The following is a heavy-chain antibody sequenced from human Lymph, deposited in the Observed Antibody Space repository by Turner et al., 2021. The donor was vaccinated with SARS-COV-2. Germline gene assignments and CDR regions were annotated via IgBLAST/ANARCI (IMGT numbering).Heavy chain of an antibody. CDR2: IYSGGST. V-gene: IGHV3-53*02. J-gene: IGHJ6*02. CDR1: GFIVSSNY. Sequence: VQLVETGGGLIQPGGSLRLSCAATGFIVSSNYMNWVRQAQGKGLEWVSLIYSGGSTYYAGSVKGRFTISRDNSKNTLYLQMNSLRAEDTAVYYCARDLQLYGMDVWGQGTTVTVSS. D-gene: IGHD1-1*01. CDR3: ARDLQLYGMDV.